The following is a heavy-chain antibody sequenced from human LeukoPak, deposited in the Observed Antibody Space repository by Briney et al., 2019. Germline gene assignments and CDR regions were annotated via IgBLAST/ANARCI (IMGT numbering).Heavy chain of an antibody. CDR3: ARTTMIAVVVPTGAFDI. CDR1: GYTFTSYG. V-gene: IGHV1-18*01. Sequence: GASVKVSCKASGYTFTSYGISWVRQAPGQGLEWMGWISACNGNTNYAQKLQGRVTMTTDTSTSTAYMELRSLRSDDTAVYYCARTTMIAVVVPTGAFDIWGQGTMVTVSS. D-gene: IGHD3-22*01. CDR2: ISACNGNT. J-gene: IGHJ3*02.